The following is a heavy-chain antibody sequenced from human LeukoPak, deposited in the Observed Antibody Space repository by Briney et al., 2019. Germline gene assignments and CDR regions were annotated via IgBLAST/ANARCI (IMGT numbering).Heavy chain of an antibody. Sequence: AGGSLRLSCAASGFTFSTYSMNWVRQAPGKGLEWLSSISSGGMWIYYADSLKGRFTISRDNAKNSLYLQMKSLRVEDTGVYYCARDVGGRTQREGWFDPWGQGTLVTVSS. V-gene: IGHV3-21*01. J-gene: IGHJ5*02. CDR2: ISSGGMWI. CDR3: ARDVGGRTQREGWFDP. CDR1: GFTFSTYS. D-gene: IGHD1-26*01.